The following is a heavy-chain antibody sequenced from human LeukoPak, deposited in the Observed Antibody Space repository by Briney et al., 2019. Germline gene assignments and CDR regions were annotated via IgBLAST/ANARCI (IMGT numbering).Heavy chain of an antibody. CDR1: GFTFSSYA. CDR3: AKRAAPGGIVVVTPDY. CDR2: IRGSGGST. V-gene: IGHV3-23*01. Sequence: GGSLRLSCAASGFTFSSYAMSWVRQAPGRGLEWVSAIRGSGGSTYYADSVKGRFTISRDNSKNTLYLQMNSLRAEDTAVYYCAKRAAPGGIVVVTPDYWGQGTLVTVSS. J-gene: IGHJ4*02. D-gene: IGHD3-22*01.